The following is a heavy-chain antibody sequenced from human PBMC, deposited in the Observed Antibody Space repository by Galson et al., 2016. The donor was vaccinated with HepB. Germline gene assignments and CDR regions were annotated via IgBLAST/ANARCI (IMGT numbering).Heavy chain of an antibody. V-gene: IGHV3-7*01. Sequence: SLRLSCAASGFIVSENWVTWVRQVPGKGLEWVATIRPDGRDKYHVYSVKGRFSSSRDNAKNSLYLQMNSMRAEDTAIYYCTRDLGYYRLDNWGQGTLVIVSP. CDR1: GFIVSENW. J-gene: IGHJ4*02. CDR2: IRPDGRDK. D-gene: IGHD3-22*01. CDR3: TRDLGYYRLDN.